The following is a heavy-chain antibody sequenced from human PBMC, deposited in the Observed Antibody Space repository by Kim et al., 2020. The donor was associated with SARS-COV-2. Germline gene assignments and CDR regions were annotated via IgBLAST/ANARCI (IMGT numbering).Heavy chain of an antibody. J-gene: IGHJ4*02. D-gene: IGHD1-20*01. CDR3: ARAIWGFNWTFGAVAFDY. Sequence: QGRVTITRDTSTSTVYMELSSLRSEDTAVYYCARAIWGFNWTFGAVAFDYWGQGTLVTVSS. V-gene: IGHV1-46*01.